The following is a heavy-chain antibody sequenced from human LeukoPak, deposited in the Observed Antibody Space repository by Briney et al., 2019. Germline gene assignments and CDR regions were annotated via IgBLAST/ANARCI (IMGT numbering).Heavy chain of an antibody. CDR3: ARDPANSSVWFPSWYYYYGMDV. D-gene: IGHD6-19*01. J-gene: IGHJ6*02. V-gene: IGHV3-21*01. Sequence: GGSLRLSCAAPVITSFSYSMNCVRNAPGKGLEWVSTIRSRGSYIYYADSVKGRFTISRDNAKNSLYLQMNSLRAEDTAVYYCARDPANSSVWFPSWYYYYGMDVWGQGTTFTVSS. CDR1: VITSFSYS. CDR2: IRSRGSYI.